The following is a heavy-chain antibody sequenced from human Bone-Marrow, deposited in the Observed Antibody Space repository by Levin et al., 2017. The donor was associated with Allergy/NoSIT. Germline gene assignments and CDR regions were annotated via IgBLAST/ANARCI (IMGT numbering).Heavy chain of an antibody. D-gene: IGHD3-10*01. CDR2: IYSFGST. V-gene: IGHV3-66*04. J-gene: IGHJ4*02. CDR1: GFTISNNY. Sequence: GGSLRLSCVVSGFTISNNYMSWVRQASGKGLEWVAVIYSFGSTNYADSVKGRFTISRANSENTLYLQMNSLRAEDTAIYYCARLDFNYGSYYWGQGTLVTVSS. CDR3: ARLDFNYGSYY.